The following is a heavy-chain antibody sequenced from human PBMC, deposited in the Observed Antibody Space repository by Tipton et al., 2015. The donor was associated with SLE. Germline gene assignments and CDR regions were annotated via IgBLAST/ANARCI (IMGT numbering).Heavy chain of an antibody. CDR2: INHSGSN. V-gene: IGHV4-39*07. Sequence: TLSLTCTVSGGSISSSSYYWGWIRQPPGKGLEWIGEINHSGSNNYNPSPKSRCTISVDTSKNQFSLKLNSVTAADTAVYCCARGYSSSWSGVIWFDPWGQGTLVTVSS. J-gene: IGHJ5*02. CDR3: ARGYSSSWSGVIWFDP. D-gene: IGHD6-13*01. CDR1: GGSISSSSYY.